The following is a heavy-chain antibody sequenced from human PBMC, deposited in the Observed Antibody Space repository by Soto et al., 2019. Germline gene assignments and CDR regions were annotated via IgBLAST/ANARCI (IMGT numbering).Heavy chain of an antibody. V-gene: IGHV3-64D*08. J-gene: IGHJ4*02. CDR3: VKDQRFLEWLWILDY. CDR1: GFTFSSYA. Sequence: GGSLRLSCSASGFTFSSYAMHWVRQAPGKGLEYVSAISSNGDGTYYADSVKGRFTISRDNSKNTLYLQMSSLRAEDTAVYYCVKDQRFLEWLWILDYWGQGTLVTVSS. D-gene: IGHD3-3*01. CDR2: ISSNGDGT.